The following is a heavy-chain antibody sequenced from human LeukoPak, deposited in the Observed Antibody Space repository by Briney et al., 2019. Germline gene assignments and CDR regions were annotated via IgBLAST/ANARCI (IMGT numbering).Heavy chain of an antibody. V-gene: IGHV1-8*03. CDR2: MNPNSGNT. J-gene: IGHJ6*03. D-gene: IGHD3/OR15-3a*01. CDR3: ARAPVWTGYYYYMDV. CDR1: GYTFTNYD. Sequence: GASVKVSCKASGYTFTNYDINWVRQATGQGLEWLGWMNPNSGNTGYAQKFQGRVIITRNTSISTAYMELSSLRSEDTAVYYCARAPVWTGYYYYMDVWGKGTAITVSS.